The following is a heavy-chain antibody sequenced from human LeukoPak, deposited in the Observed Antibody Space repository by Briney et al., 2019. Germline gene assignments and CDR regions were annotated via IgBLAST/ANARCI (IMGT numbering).Heavy chain of an antibody. V-gene: IGHV4-39*01. CDR1: WGSISSSNNY. J-gene: IGHJ1*01. CDR2: MCNSGST. Sequence: SETLSLTCSVSWGSISSSNNYWGWIRQPPGKGLEWIGSMCNSGSTCYNPSLKSRVTISVDTSKNQFSLRLSSVTAADTAVYYCARHRVPVTTPEHLQHGAQGTLVT. CDR3: ARHRVPVTTPEHLQH. D-gene: IGHD2-2*01.